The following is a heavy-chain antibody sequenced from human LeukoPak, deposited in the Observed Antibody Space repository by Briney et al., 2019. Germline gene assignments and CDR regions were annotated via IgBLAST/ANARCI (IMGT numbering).Heavy chain of an antibody. D-gene: IGHD5-12*01. CDR2: IIPIFGTA. CDR1: GGTFSSYA. V-gene: IGHV1-69*06. J-gene: IGHJ6*03. CDR3: ARGYVDPISYYYYMDV. Sequence: GASVKVSCKASGGTFSSYAISWVRQAPGQGLEWMGGIIPIFGTANYAQKFQGRVTITADKSTSTAYMELSSLRSEDTAVYYCARGYVDPISYYYYMDVWGKGTTVTVSS.